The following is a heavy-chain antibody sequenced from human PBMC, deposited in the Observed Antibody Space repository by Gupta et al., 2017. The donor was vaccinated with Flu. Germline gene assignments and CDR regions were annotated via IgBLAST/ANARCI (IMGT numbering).Heavy chain of an antibody. CDR1: SSSSYS. CDR2: VYDSGGT. D-gene: IGHD3-22*01. V-gene: IGHV4-39*01. Sequence: SSSSYSWGWIRQPPWKALEWIGNVYDSGGTHYNPSLKSRVTISLDTSRSEFSLKLSSVTAADTAVYYCARHKNSYDSSGPPGWFDPWGQGTLVTVSS. J-gene: IGHJ5*02. CDR3: ARHKNSYDSSGPPGWFDP.